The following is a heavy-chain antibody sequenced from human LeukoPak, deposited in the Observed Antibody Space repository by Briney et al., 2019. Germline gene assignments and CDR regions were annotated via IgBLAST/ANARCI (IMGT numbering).Heavy chain of an antibody. CDR1: GFTFSSYG. V-gene: IGHV3-30*03. Sequence: GRSLRLSCAASGFTFSSYGMHWVRQAPGKGLEWVAVISYDGSNKYYADSVKGRFTISRDNSKNTLYLQMNSLRAEDTAVYYCAREISSGWYLVDYWGQGALVTVSS. D-gene: IGHD6-19*01. CDR3: AREISSGWYLVDY. J-gene: IGHJ4*02. CDR2: ISYDGSNK.